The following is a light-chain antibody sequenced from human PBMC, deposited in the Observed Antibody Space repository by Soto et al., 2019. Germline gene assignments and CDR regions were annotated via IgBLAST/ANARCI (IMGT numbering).Light chain of an antibody. CDR1: QDIGRW. CDR3: QQAKDYPVA. Sequence: DVQMTQSPSSVSASVGDRVTFTCRASQDIGRWLAWYQQKPGKAPNLLIYEASTLRSGVPSRFSGSGSGTDFTLTISSLQTEDFGTYYCQQAKDYPVAFGGGTNVEIK. V-gene: IGKV1-12*01. CDR2: EAS. J-gene: IGKJ4*01.